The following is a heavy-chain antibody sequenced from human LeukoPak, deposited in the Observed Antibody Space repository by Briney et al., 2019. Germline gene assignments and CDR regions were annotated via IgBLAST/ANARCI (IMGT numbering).Heavy chain of an antibody. Sequence: GGSLRLSCAVSGITLNNYGMTWVRQAPGKGLERVAGISDSGGSTKYADSVKGRFTISRDNPKNTLYLQMNSLRAEDTAVYFCAKRGVVIRVILVGFHKEAYYFDSWGQGALVTVSS. D-gene: IGHD3/OR15-3a*01. CDR2: ISDSGGST. CDR1: GITLNNYG. V-gene: IGHV3-23*01. J-gene: IGHJ4*02. CDR3: AKRGVVIRVILVGFHKEAYYFDS.